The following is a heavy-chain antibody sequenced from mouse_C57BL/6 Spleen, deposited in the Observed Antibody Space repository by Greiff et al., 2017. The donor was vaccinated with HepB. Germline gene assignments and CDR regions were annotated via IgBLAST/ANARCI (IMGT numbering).Heavy chain of an antibody. Sequence: QVQLKQPGAELVKPGASVKLSCKASGYTFTSYWMHWVKQRPGRGLEWIGRIDPNSGGTKYNEKFKSKATLTVDKPSSTAYMQLSSLTSEDSAVYYCARWITTVVAEAMDYWGQGTSVTVSS. CDR3: ARWITTVVAEAMDY. D-gene: IGHD1-1*01. CDR1: GYTFTSYW. J-gene: IGHJ4*01. CDR2: IDPNSGGT. V-gene: IGHV1-72*01.